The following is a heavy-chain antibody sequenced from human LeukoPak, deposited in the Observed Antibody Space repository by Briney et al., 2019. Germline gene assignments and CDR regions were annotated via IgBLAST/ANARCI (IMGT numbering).Heavy chain of an antibody. D-gene: IGHD3-10*01. V-gene: IGHV4-59*01. Sequence: SETLSLTCTVSGGCISSYYWSWIRQPPGKGLEWIGYIYYSGSTNYNPSLKSRVTISVDTSKNQFSLKLSSVTAADTAVYYCARVPSSGSPYWGQGTLVTVSS. CDR2: IYYSGST. J-gene: IGHJ4*02. CDR1: GGCISSYY. CDR3: ARVPSSGSPY.